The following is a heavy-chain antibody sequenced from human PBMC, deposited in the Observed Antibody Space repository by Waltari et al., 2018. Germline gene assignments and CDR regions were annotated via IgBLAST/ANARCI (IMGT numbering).Heavy chain of an antibody. Sequence: EVQLVESGGGLVQPGGSLRLSCAGPGFTVSSNYMNWVRQPPGKGREWVSIIYSGGSTYYADSVKGRFTISRDNAKNTLHLQMNSLRAEDTAVYFCSYGRFEDWGQGTLVTVSS. CDR1: GFTVSSNY. V-gene: IGHV3-66*02. CDR2: IYSGGST. J-gene: IGHJ4*02. D-gene: IGHD5-18*01. CDR3: SYGRFED.